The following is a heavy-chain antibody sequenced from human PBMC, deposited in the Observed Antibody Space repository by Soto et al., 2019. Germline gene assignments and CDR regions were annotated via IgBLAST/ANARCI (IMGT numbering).Heavy chain of an antibody. Sequence: XVSLRVTCVASGYTLSDYSMNWVRQAPGKGLEWVSYFGTSRKYIYYADSVRGRFTISRDDAKNSLYLQLNSLRDEHTALYYCARDRDWAFDICGQPTIVTLTS. D-gene: IGHD3-9*01. CDR1: GYTLSDYS. J-gene: IGHJ4*03. CDR3: ARDRDWAFDI. CDR2: FGTSRKYI. V-gene: IGHV3-48*02.